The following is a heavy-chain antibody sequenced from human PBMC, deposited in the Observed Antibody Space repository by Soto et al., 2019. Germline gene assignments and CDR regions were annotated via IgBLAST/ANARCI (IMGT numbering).Heavy chain of an antibody. V-gene: IGHV3-48*04. Sequence: VGSLTLSCLASGFTLSSYSMVWVRQAPGKGLEWVSYIFVSSTPIYYADSVKGRFTVSRDNAQNSLFLLMNSLRAEDTAVYYCARDRDWAFDYWGRGTLVTVS. CDR3: ARDRDWAFDY. CDR2: IFVSSTPI. CDR1: GFTLSSYS. D-gene: IGHD3-9*01. J-gene: IGHJ4*02.